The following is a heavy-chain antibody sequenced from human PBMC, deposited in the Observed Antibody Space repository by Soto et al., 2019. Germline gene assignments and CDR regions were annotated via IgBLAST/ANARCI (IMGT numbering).Heavy chain of an antibody. CDR1: GFTFSSYE. CDR2: ISSSGSTI. D-gene: IGHD6-13*01. CDR3: ARENPRYSSSWYGRGWFDP. Sequence: GGSLRLSCAASGFTFSSYEMNWVRQAPGKGLEWVSYISSSGSTIYYADSVKGRFTISRGNAKNSLYRQMNSLRAEDTAVYYCARENPRYSSSWYGRGWFDPWGQGTLVTVSS. V-gene: IGHV3-48*03. J-gene: IGHJ5*02.